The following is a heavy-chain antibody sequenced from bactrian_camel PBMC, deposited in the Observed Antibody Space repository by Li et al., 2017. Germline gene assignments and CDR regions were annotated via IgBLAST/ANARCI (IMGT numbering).Heavy chain of an antibody. Sequence: HVQLVESGGNSVQAGGSQRLSWTASEDTFSNSCLAWFRQPPGKEREWVAAIDSDGSTSYADSVKGRFTISQDNAKNTVYLQMNSLKPEDTAMYYCNKHCQPRYGSLYQDYWGQGTQVTVS. CDR2: IDSDGST. CDR1: EDTFSNSC. V-gene: IGHV3S53*01. D-gene: IGHD3*01. J-gene: IGHJ4*01. CDR3: NKHCQPRYGSLYQDY.